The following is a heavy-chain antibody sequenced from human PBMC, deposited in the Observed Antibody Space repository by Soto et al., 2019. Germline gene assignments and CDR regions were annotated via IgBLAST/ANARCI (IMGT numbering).Heavy chain of an antibody. CDR2: IKPDGSAK. Sequence: EEKLVQSGGGLVRPGGSLRLSCVGSGITFSNYWMNWVRQTPGKGLEWVANIKPDGSAKAYVDSVKGRFTGSRDNAKNSLYLQMNSLRAEDTAVYFCAAWDISNPWGQGTLVTVSS. D-gene: IGHD2-15*01. J-gene: IGHJ5*02. V-gene: IGHV3-7*01. CDR3: AAWDISNP. CDR1: GITFSNYW.